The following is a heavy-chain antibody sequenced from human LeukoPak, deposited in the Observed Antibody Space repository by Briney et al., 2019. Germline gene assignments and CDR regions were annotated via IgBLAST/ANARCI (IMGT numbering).Heavy chain of an antibody. CDR1: GGTFSGYY. D-gene: IGHD6-13*01. CDR2: INHSGST. V-gene: IGHV4-34*01. J-gene: IGHJ6*04. CDR3: ARNRAAAGRGPGYYYYGMDV. Sequence: SETLSLTCAVYGGTFSGYYWSWIRQPPGKGLEWIGEINHSGSTNYNPSLKSRVTISVDTSKNQFSLKLSSVTAADTAVYYCARNRAAAGRGPGYYYYGMDVWGKGTTVTVSS.